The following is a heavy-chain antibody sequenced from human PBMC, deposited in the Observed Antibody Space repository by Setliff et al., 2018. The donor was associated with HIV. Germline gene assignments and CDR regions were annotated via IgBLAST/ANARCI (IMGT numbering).Heavy chain of an antibody. D-gene: IGHD3-22*01. CDR3: ARVPLYYYGNLTEY. CDR1: GGSISGYH. CDR2: IYTSRGT. Sequence: SETLSLTCTVSGGSISGYHWNWLRQTPGKGLEWIGYIYTSRGTNYNHSLKSRVIISLDTSKNQLSLKLKSVTAADTAVYYCARVPLYYYGNLTEYWGQGTLVTVSS. J-gene: IGHJ4*02. V-gene: IGHV4-4*09.